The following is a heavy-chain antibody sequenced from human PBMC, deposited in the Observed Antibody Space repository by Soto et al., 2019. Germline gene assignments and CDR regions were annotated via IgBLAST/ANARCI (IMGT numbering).Heavy chain of an antibody. Sequence: ASVKVSCKASGYTFTGYYMHWVRQAPGQGLEWMGWINPNSGGTNYAQKFQGRVTMTRDTSISTAYMELSRLRSDDTAVYYCARDPLAAAGNYYYGMDVWGQGTTVTVSS. CDR2: INPNSGGT. J-gene: IGHJ6*02. CDR1: GYTFTGYY. V-gene: IGHV1-2*02. D-gene: IGHD6-13*01. CDR3: ARDPLAAAGNYYYGMDV.